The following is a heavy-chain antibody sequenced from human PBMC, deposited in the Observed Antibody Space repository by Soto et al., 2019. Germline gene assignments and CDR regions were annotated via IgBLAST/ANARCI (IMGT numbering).Heavy chain of an antibody. CDR1: KFTFSSYA. V-gene: IGHV3-23*01. CDR3: AKVPTGEMATVFQAFDI. J-gene: IGHJ3*02. D-gene: IGHD4-4*01. Sequence: VGSLRLSCIASKFTFSSYAMSWVRQAPGKGLEWVSAISGSGGSTYYADSVKGRFAVSRDNSKSTLYLHMTSLRDEDTAVYYCAKVPTGEMATVFQAFDIWGQGTMVTV. CDR2: ISGSGGST.